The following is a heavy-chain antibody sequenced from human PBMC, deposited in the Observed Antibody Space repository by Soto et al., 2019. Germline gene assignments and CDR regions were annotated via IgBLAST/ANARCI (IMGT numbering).Heavy chain of an antibody. J-gene: IGHJ5*02. V-gene: IGHV1-2*04. CDR1: GYTFTGYH. Sequence: QVQLVQSGAEVKEPGASVKVPCKTSGYTFTGYHIHWVRQAPGRGLEWMGWINTNTGDTNYAQKFQGWVTMTRDTSINTAYVQLSRLTSDDTAVYYCARWVGASNWFDPWGQGTLVTVSS. CDR3: ARWVGASNWFDP. D-gene: IGHD1-26*01. CDR2: INTNTGDT.